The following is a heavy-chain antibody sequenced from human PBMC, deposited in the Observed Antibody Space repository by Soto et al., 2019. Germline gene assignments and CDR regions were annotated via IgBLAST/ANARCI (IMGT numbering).Heavy chain of an antibody. CDR3: AKDQCTGGTCYFTFNS. CDR2: ISGRGGTT. CDR1: GFTFNDYA. Sequence: EVQLLESGGGLVQPGGSLRLSCAASGFTFNDYAMSWVRQAPAKGLEWVSTISGRGGTTYYADSVKGRFTISRDNSKNTLYLQMNSLRAEDTAIFYCAKDQCTGGTCYFTFNSWAQGTLVTVSS. D-gene: IGHD2-15*01. J-gene: IGHJ4*02. V-gene: IGHV3-23*01.